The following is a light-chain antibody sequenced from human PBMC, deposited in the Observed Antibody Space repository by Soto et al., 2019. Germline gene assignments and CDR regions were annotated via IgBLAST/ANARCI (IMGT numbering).Light chain of an antibody. CDR3: QQRSSWPIT. V-gene: IGKV3-11*01. Sequence: ILLTQSPATLPLSPGERATLSCRASQSVRSYLAWHQQKPGQAPRLLIYDASNRATGIPARFSGSGSGTDFTLTISSLEPEDFAVYYCQQRSSWPITFGQGTRLEIK. CDR2: DAS. CDR1: QSVRSY. J-gene: IGKJ5*01.